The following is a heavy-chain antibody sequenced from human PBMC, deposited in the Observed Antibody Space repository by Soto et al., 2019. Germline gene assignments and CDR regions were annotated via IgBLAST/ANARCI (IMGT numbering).Heavy chain of an antibody. V-gene: IGHV4-59*01. D-gene: IGHD1-1*01. Sequence: QVQLQESGPGLVKPSETLSLTCTVSDGSIRSYYWSWIRLPPGKGLDYIGYVHYSGSSTYNPSLQSRATTSVLTPTTQFSLKISSVTPADTAVYYCAALLTPPATSDYCGQGTLVNVSS. J-gene: IGHJ4*02. CDR2: VHYSGSS. CDR3: AALLTPPATSDY. CDR1: DGSIRSYY.